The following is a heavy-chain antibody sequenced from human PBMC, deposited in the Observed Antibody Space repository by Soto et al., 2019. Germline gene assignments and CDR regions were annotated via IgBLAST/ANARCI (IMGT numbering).Heavy chain of an antibody. V-gene: IGHV4-4*07. D-gene: IGHD3-22*01. J-gene: IGHJ4*02. Sequence: PSETLSLTCTVSGGSISSYYWSWIRQPAGKGLEWIGRIYTSGSTNYNPSLKSRVTMSVDTSKNQFSLKLSSVAAAYTTVYYSATDLYDSSGYLVDYWGQGTLVTVSS. CDR2: IYTSGST. CDR3: ATDLYDSSGYLVDY. CDR1: GGSISSYY.